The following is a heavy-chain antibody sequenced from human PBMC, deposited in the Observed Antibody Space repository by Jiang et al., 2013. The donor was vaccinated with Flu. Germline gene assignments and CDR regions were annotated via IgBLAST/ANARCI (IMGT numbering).Heavy chain of an antibody. CDR3: ARRDDNVVVPAASRYYYYGMDV. CDR1: GYSFTSYW. J-gene: IGHJ6*02. V-gene: IGHV5-10-1*01. Sequence: EVKKPGESLRISCKGSGYSFTSYWISWVRQMPGKGLEWMGRIDPSDSYTNYSPSFQGHVTISADKSISTAYLQWSSLKASDTAMYYCARRDDNVVVPAASRYYYYGMDVWGQGTTVTVSS. D-gene: IGHD2-2*01. CDR2: IDPSDSYT.